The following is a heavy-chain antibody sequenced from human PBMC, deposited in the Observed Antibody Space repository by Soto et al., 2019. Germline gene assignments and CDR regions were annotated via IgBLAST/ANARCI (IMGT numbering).Heavy chain of an antibody. CDR3: APQSDIVVVPAAIPDY. V-gene: IGHV3-21*01. D-gene: IGHD2-2*01. Sequence: GGSLRLSCAASGFTFSSYSMNWVRQAPGKGLEWVSSSSSSSSYIYYADSVKGRFTISRDNAKNSLYLQMNSLRAEDTAVYYCAPQSDIVVVPAAIPDYWGQGTLVTVSS. CDR2: SSSSSSYI. J-gene: IGHJ4*02. CDR1: GFTFSSYS.